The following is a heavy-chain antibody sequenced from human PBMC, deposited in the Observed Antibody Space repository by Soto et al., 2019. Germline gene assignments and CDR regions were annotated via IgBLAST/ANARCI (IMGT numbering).Heavy chain of an antibody. J-gene: IGHJ4*02. CDR3: AREGPLEEYHPPV. D-gene: IGHD1-1*01. CDR2: ISSSSSYI. CDR1: GFTFSTYT. Sequence: PGGSLRLSCAASGFTFSTYTMNWVRQAPGKGLEWVSSISSSSSYIYYADSVKGRFTISRDNAKNSLYLQMNSLRAEDTAVYYCAREGPLEEYHPPVWGQGTLVTVSS. V-gene: IGHV3-21*01.